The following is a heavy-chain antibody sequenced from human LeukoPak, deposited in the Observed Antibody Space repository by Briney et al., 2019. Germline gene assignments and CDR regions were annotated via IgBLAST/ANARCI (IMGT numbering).Heavy chain of an antibody. CDR2: MNEYGSEI. CDR1: GGSFSGYY. D-gene: IGHD2-2*01. J-gene: IGHJ4*02. CDR3: ARPRGCGSSRCNNFDY. Sequence: ETLSLTCAVYGGSFSGYYWSWVRQAPGKGLEWVAKMNEYGSEIFYVDSVKGRFTISRDNAKNSLYLQMNRLRAEDTAVYYCARPRGCGSSRCNNFDYWGQGTLVTVSS. V-gene: IGHV3-7*01.